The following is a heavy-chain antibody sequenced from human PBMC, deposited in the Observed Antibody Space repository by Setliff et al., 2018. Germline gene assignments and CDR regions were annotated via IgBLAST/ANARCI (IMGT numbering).Heavy chain of an antibody. CDR3: ARAVDSSGYFPYWYFDL. V-gene: IGHV4-59*01. CDR2: KSNRGDT. J-gene: IGHJ2*01. D-gene: IGHD3-22*01. Sequence: SETLSLTCTVYGGSFTNYYWGWIRQSPGKGLEWIGYKSNRGDTNSNPSLRSRLTMSVDTSKSQFSLNLTSVTAADTAVYFCARAVDSSGYFPYWYFDLWGRGALVTVSS. CDR1: GGSFTNYY.